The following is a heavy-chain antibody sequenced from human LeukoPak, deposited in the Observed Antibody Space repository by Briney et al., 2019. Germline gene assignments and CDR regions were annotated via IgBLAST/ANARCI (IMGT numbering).Heavy chain of an antibody. CDR2: IYYSGST. J-gene: IGHJ6*03. CDR3: ARGMYSSSRLVYYYMDV. CDR1: GGSISSYY. Sequence: SETLSLTCSVSGGSISSYYWSWIRQPPGKGLEWIGYIYYSGSTNYNPSLKSRVTISVHTSKNRFSLKLRSVTAADTAVYYCARGMYSSSRLVYYYMDVWGKGTTVTVSS. V-gene: IGHV4-59*01. D-gene: IGHD6-6*01.